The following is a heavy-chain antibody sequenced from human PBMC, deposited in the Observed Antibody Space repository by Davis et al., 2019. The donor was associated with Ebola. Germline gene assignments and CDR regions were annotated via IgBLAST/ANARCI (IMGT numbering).Heavy chain of an antibody. CDR1: GFTLSNYW. J-gene: IGHJ6*02. V-gene: IGHV3-21*01. D-gene: IGHD2-15*01. CDR2: ISSSSSYI. CDR3: ARDGGSWSYYYYGMDV. Sequence: GGSLRLSCAASGFTLSNYWMYWVRQVPGKGLEWVSSISSSSSYIYYADSVKGRFTISRDNAKNSLYLQMNSLRAEDTAVYYCARDGGSWSYYYYGMDVWGQGTTVTISS.